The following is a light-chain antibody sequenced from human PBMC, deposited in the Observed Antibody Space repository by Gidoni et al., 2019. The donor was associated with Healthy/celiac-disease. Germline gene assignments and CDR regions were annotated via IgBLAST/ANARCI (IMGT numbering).Light chain of an antibody. Sequence: SSDLTQDPAVSVALGQTVRITCQGDSLRSYYASWYQQKPGQATVLVIYGKNNRPSGIPDRFSGFSSGNTASLTITGAQAEDEADYYCNSRDSSGNHLEVFGGGTKLTVL. J-gene: IGLJ2*01. CDR1: SLRSYY. V-gene: IGLV3-19*01. CDR2: GKN. CDR3: NSRDSSGNHLEV.